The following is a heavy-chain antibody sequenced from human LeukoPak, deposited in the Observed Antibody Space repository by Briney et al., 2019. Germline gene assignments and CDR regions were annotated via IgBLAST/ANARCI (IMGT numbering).Heavy chain of an antibody. J-gene: IGHJ5*02. CDR1: GFSFRNYW. CDR2: INNDGSTT. D-gene: IGHD6-13*01. Sequence: GGSLRLSCAASGFSFRNYWMHWVRQAPGKELVWVSQINNDGSTTRYADSVKGRFTISRDNAENTLYLQMNSLRAEDAAVYDCSRGYSSNWYNWFDPWGQGTLVTVSS. V-gene: IGHV3-74*01. CDR3: SRGYSSNWYNWFDP.